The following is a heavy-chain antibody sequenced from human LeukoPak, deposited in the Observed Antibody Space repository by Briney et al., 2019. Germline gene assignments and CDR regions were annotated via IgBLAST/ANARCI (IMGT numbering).Heavy chain of an antibody. CDR3: ATGLRGPDY. D-gene: IGHD3-16*01. Sequence: PGGSLRLSCAASGFTFRSHWMHWVRQAPGMGLLWVSRIDNDGSSSVYADSVQGRFIIFRDNADNTLYLQMNSLRAEDTGVYYCATGLRGPDYWGQGTLVTVSS. CDR2: IDNDGSSS. J-gene: IGHJ4*02. V-gene: IGHV3-74*01. CDR1: GFTFRSHW.